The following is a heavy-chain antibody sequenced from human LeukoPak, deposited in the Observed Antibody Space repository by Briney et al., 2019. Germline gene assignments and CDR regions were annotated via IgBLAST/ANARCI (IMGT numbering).Heavy chain of an antibody. Sequence: GSSVTASCKASGYTFPSYGISWVRQAPGQGLAWMGWISAYNGNTNYAQKLQGRVNMTTDTSTSTAYMELRRLRSDDTAVYYCARVARRSGRDAFDIWGQGTMVTVSS. CDR2: ISAYNGNT. D-gene: IGHD2-15*01. CDR1: GYTFPSYG. J-gene: IGHJ3*02. V-gene: IGHV1-18*01. CDR3: ARVARRSGRDAFDI.